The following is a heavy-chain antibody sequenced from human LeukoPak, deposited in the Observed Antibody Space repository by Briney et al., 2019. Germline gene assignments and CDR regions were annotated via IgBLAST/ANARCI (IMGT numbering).Heavy chain of an antibody. Sequence: GRSLRLSCAASGFAFSSSAMHWVRQSPDKGLEWLAIVSFDGSNKYYADSVEGRFTISRDNSKNTLYLQIGSLRVDDTAIYYCARDTSSVPHSINWANNRFDPWGQGTLVTVSS. CDR2: VSFDGSNK. J-gene: IGHJ5*02. D-gene: IGHD6-13*01. V-gene: IGHV3-30*19. CDR3: ARDTSSVPHSINWANNRFDP. CDR1: GFAFSSSA.